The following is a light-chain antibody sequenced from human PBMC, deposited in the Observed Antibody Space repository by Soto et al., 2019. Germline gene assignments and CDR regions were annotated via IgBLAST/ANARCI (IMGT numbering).Light chain of an antibody. V-gene: IGLV2-14*01. Sequence: QSALTQPASVSASPGQSITISCSGTSSDVGAYNYVAWYQQFPGKTPKLIIYGVSSRPSGVSSRFSGSKSGNTASLTISGLQAEDEADYYCSAYTVSRTYVFGTGTKLTVL. CDR1: SSDVGAYNY. CDR3: SAYTVSRTYV. J-gene: IGLJ1*01. CDR2: GVS.